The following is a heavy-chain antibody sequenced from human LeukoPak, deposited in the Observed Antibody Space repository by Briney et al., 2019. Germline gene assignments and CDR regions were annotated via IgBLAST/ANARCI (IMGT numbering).Heavy chain of an antibody. V-gene: IGHV3-7*01. D-gene: IGHD4-23*01. CDR3: ARGGNSDY. J-gene: IGHJ4*02. CDR1: GFTFRSYS. Sequence: PGGSLRLSCVASGFTFRSYSMNWVRQALGEGLEWVANIKQDGSEKYYVDSVKGRFTISRDNAKNSLYLQMNSLRAEDTAVYYCARGGNSDYWGQGTLVTVSS. CDR2: IKQDGSEK.